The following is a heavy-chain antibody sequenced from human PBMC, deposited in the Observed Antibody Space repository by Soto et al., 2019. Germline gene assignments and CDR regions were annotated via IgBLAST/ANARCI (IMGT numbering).Heavy chain of an antibody. Sequence: GASVKVSCKASGYTFTSYYMHWVRQAPGQGLEWMGIINPSGGSTSYAQKFQGRVTRTRDTSSSTVHMELSSLRSEDTAVYYCARAFGQLADGYYYGMDVWGQGTTVTVSS. CDR2: INPSGGST. CDR3: ARAFGQLADGYYYGMDV. CDR1: GYTFTSYY. J-gene: IGHJ6*02. D-gene: IGHD6-6*01. V-gene: IGHV1-46*01.